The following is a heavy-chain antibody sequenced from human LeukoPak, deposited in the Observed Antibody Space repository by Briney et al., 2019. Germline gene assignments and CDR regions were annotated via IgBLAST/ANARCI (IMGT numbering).Heavy chain of an antibody. CDR3: ARGLQLHDAFDI. CDR1: GFTFSSFS. J-gene: IGHJ3*02. D-gene: IGHD5-18*01. V-gene: IGHV3-21*01. Sequence: GGSLRLSCAASGFTFSSFSMNWVRQAPGKGLEWVSSISSSSSYIYYADSVKGRFTISRDDAKNSLYLQMNSLRAEDTAVYYCARGLQLHDAFDIWGQGTMVTVSP. CDR2: ISSSSSYI.